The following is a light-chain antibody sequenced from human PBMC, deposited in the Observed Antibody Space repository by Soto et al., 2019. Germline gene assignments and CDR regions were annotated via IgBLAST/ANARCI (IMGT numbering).Light chain of an antibody. CDR3: QQYNNYWT. Sequence: DIQMTQSPSTLSASVGDRVTITCRASQSISSRLAWYQQKPGEAPKLLIYKASSLESGVPSRFSGSECGTEFTLTISSLQPDDFATYYCQQYNNYWTFGQGTKVEIK. CDR2: KAS. J-gene: IGKJ1*01. CDR1: QSISSR. V-gene: IGKV1-5*03.